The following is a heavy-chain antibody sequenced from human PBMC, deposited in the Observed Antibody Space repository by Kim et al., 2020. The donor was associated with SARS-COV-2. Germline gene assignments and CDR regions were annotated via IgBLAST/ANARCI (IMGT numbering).Heavy chain of an antibody. V-gene: IGHV3-21*01. CDR3: AKPLKGGRYAFDI. CDR2: ISSSSSYI. D-gene: IGHD2-15*01. Sequence: GWSLRLSCAASGFTFSSYSMNWFRQAPGKGLEWVSSISSSSSYIYYADSVKGRFTISRDNAKNSLYLQMNSLRAEDTAVYYCAKPLKGGRYAFDIWGQGTMVTVSS. J-gene: IGHJ3*02. CDR1: GFTFSSYS.